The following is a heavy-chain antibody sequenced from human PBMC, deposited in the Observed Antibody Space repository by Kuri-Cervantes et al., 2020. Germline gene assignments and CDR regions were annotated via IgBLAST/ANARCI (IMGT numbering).Heavy chain of an antibody. CDR2: IFYSGST. Sequence: ESLKISCSVSGGSISSSSYHWVWIRQPPGKGLEWIGNIFYSGSTYYNPSLKSRLIISVDTSKNQFSLRLSSVTAADTAVYYCARGSGSYYEARYYFDYRGQGTLVTVSS. CDR1: GGSISSSSYH. V-gene: IGHV4-39*07. D-gene: IGHD1-26*01. J-gene: IGHJ4*02. CDR3: ARGSGSYYEARYYFDY.